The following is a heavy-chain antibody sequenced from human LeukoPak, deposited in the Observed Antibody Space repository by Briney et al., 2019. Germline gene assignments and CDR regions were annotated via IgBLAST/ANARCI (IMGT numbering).Heavy chain of an antibody. Sequence: GGSLRLSCAASGFTFSSYWMSWVRQAPGKGLEWVAFIRYDGSNKYYADSVKGRFTISRDNSKNTLYLQMNSLRAEDTAVYYCAKVGAAAGTYYFDYWGQGTLVTVSS. V-gene: IGHV3-30*02. CDR2: IRYDGSNK. CDR3: AKVGAAAGTYYFDY. J-gene: IGHJ4*02. D-gene: IGHD6-13*01. CDR1: GFTFSSYW.